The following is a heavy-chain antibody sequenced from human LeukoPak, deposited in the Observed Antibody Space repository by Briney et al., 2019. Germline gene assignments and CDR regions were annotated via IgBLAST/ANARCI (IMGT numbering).Heavy chain of an antibody. J-gene: IGHJ5*02. V-gene: IGHV3-23*01. Sequence: GGSLRLSCVASGFNFSDYAMNLVRQAPGKGLEWVSAISGSGGTTHYADSVKGRFAISRDNSKNTLSLQMSHLRHEDTARYYCAKDRYSNYGNWFDPWGQGTQVTVFS. CDR2: ISGSGGTT. D-gene: IGHD4-11*01. CDR3: AKDRYSNYGNWFDP. CDR1: GFNFSDYA.